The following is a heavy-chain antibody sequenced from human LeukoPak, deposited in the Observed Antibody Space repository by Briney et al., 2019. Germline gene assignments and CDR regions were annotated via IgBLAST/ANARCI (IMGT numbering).Heavy chain of an antibody. CDR2: IYYSGST. Sequence: SQTLSLTCTVSGGSISSGDYYWSWIRQPPGKGLEWIGYIYYSGSTYYNPSLKSRVTISVDTSKNQFSLKLSSVTAADTAVYHCARDEFYYYYGMDVWGQGTTVTVSS. D-gene: IGHD3-10*01. CDR1: GGSISSGDYY. CDR3: ARDEFYYYYGMDV. J-gene: IGHJ6*02. V-gene: IGHV4-30-4*01.